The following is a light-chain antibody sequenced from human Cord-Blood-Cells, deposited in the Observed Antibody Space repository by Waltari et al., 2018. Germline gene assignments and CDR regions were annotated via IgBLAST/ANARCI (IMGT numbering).Light chain of an antibody. V-gene: IGKV1-6*01. Sequence: AIQMTQSPSSLSASAGDRVTITCRASQGIRNDLGWYQQKPGKAQKLLIYAASSLQSGVPSRFSGSGSGTDFTLTISSLQPEDFATYYCLQDYNYPRTFGQGTKVEIK. J-gene: IGKJ1*01. CDR2: AAS. CDR3: LQDYNYPRT. CDR1: QGIRND.